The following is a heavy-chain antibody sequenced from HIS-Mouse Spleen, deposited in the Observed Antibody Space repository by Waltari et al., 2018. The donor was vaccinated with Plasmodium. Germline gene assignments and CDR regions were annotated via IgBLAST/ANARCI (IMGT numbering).Heavy chain of an antibody. Sequence: EVQLVASGGGLVQPGGSLGLSCPASGFPFRSYWMSWVRQAPGKGLEWVANIKQDGSEKYYVDAVKGRFTISRDNAKNSLYLQMNSLRAEDTAVYYCASSWYWYFDLWGRGTLVTVSS. CDR1: GFPFRSYW. CDR2: IKQDGSEK. V-gene: IGHV3-7*01. CDR3: ASSWYWYFDL. J-gene: IGHJ2*01. D-gene: IGHD6-13*01.